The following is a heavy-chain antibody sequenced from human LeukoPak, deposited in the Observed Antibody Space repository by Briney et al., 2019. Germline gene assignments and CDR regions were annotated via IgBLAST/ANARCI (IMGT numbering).Heavy chain of an antibody. CDR2: ISYDGSNK. J-gene: IGHJ4*02. V-gene: IGHV3-30*18. Sequence: SGGSLRLSCAASGFTFSSYGMHWVRQAPGMGLEWVAIISYDGSNKYYADSVEGRFTISRDNSRNTLYLQMNSLRAEDTALYYCAKVRVDAYVSPNDYWGQGTLVTVSS. CDR1: GFTFSSYG. CDR3: AKVRVDAYVSPNDY. D-gene: IGHD3-16*01.